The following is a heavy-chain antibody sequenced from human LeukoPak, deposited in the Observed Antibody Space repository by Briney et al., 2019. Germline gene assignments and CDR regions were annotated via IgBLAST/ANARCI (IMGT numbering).Heavy chain of an antibody. V-gene: IGHV4-4*07. CDR2: IYTSGST. Sequence: SETLSLTCTVSGGSISSYYWSWIRQPAGKGLEWIGRIYTSGSTNYNPSLKSRVTMSVDTSKNQFSLKLSSVTAADTAVYYCAREPTMVRGVTYYYYYYMDVWGKGTTVTISS. J-gene: IGHJ6*03. D-gene: IGHD3-10*01. CDR1: GGSISSYY. CDR3: AREPTMVRGVTYYYYYYMDV.